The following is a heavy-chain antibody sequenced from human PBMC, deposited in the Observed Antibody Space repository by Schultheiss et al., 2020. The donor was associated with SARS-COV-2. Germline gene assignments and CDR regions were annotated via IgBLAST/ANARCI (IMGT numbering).Heavy chain of an antibody. J-gene: IGHJ6*02. CDR1: GFTFSTYA. V-gene: IGHV3-30*07. CDR3: ARFRHRYYYYYGMDV. CDR2: ISYDGSNK. Sequence: GGSLRLSCAASGFTFSTYAMHWVRQAPGKGLEWVAVISYDGSNKYFADSVKGRFTISRDNSKNTLYLQMNSLRAEDTAVYYCARFRHRYYYYYGMDVWGQGTTVTVSS.